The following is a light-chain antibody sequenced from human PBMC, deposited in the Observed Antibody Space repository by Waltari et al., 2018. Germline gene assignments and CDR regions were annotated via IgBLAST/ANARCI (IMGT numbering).Light chain of an antibody. Sequence: IVLTQSPGTLSLSPGDRATLSCRASQSVSRSLAWYQQKPGQAPKLLIYGASTRATGIPDRFTGSGSGTDFSLTISSLEPEDFAIYFCQHYVRLPATFGQGT. CDR3: QHYVRLPAT. CDR2: GAS. V-gene: IGKV3-20*01. J-gene: IGKJ1*01. CDR1: QSVSRS.